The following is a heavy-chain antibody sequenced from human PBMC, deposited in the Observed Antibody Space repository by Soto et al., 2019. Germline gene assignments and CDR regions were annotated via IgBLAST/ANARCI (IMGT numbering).Heavy chain of an antibody. D-gene: IGHD6-13*01. J-gene: IGHJ4*02. CDR3: ARDRHAAGPIQY. Sequence: EVQLLESGGGLVQPGGSLRLSCAASGFTFDDYAMSWVRQAPGKGLEWVSAIRGSGANAYYADSVKGRFTISRDNSKNTLYLQMDSLRAEDTAVYYCARDRHAAGPIQYWGQGTLVTVSS. V-gene: IGHV3-23*01. CDR2: IRGSGANA. CDR1: GFTFDDYA.